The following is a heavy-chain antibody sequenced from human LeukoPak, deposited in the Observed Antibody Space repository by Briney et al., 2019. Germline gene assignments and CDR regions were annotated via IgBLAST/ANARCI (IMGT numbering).Heavy chain of an antibody. CDR2: ISSRGTTI. Sequence: PGGSLRLSCAVSGFTFSSYEMNWVRQAPGKGLEWVSYISSRGTTIYYVDSVKGRFTISRDNAKNSLYLQMHSLRAEDTAVYYCARDLDSSSWAFGGQGTLVTVSS. J-gene: IGHJ4*02. D-gene: IGHD6-13*01. CDR1: GFTFSSYE. V-gene: IGHV3-48*03. CDR3: ARDLDSSSWAF.